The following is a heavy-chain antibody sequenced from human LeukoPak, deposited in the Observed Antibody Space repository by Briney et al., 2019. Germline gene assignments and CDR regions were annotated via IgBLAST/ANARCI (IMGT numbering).Heavy chain of an antibody. CDR1: GFTVSSNY. CDR3: AKDRGFLKTFDI. CDR2: IYSGGST. J-gene: IGHJ3*02. D-gene: IGHD3-10*01. V-gene: IGHV3-53*01. Sequence: GGSLRLSCAASGFTVSSNYMSWVRQAPGKGLEWFSVIYSGGSTYYADSLKGRFTISRDNSKNTLYLQMNSLRAEDTAVYYCAKDRGFLKTFDIWGQGTMVAVSS.